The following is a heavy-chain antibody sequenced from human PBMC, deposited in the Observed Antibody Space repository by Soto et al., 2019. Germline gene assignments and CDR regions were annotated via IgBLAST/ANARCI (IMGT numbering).Heavy chain of an antibody. Sequence: GASVKVSCKASGYTFTGYYMHWVRRAPGQGLEWMGWINPNSGGTNYAQKFQGWVTMTRDTSISTAYMELSRLRSDDTAVYYCARGPYNWNDGGYYFDYWGQGTLVT. CDR2: INPNSGGT. J-gene: IGHJ4*02. D-gene: IGHD1-1*01. CDR1: GYTFTGYY. CDR3: ARGPYNWNDGGYYFDY. V-gene: IGHV1-2*04.